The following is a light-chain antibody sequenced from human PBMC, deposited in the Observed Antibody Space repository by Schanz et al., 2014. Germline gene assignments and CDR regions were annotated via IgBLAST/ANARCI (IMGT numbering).Light chain of an antibody. J-gene: IGKJ1*01. CDR1: QSISSW. V-gene: IGKV1-5*01. Sequence: DIQMTQSPSTLSASVGDRVTITCRASQSISSWLAWYQQKPGKAPKLLISAASDLQSGVPSRFRGSGSGTTFTLTISSLQPDDYGTYYCQQYNTYSPTFGQGTRVEVK. CDR2: AAS. CDR3: QQYNTYSPT.